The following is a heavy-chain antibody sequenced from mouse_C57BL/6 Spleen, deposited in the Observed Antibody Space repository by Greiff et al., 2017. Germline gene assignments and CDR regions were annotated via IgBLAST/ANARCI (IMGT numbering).Heavy chain of an antibody. CDR1: GFTFSDYY. CDR2: ISNGGGST. V-gene: IGHV5-12*01. Sequence: EVQRVESGGGLVQPGGSLKLSCAASGFTFSDYYMYWVRQTPEKRLEWVAYISNGGGSTYYPDTVKGRFTISRDNAKNTLYLQMSRLKSEDTAMYYCAREGFYYGNSAWFAYWGQGTLVTVSA. D-gene: IGHD2-1*01. CDR3: AREGFYYGNSAWFAY. J-gene: IGHJ3*01.